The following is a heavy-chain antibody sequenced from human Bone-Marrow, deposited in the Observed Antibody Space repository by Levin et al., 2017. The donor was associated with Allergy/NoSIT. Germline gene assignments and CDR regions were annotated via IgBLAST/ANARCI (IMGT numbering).Heavy chain of an antibody. Sequence: GESLKISCAASGFTFSDYEMNWIRQAPGKGLEWVSYIDNSGRSTYYADSVRGRFTISRDNAKNSLYLQMNSLRAEDTAVYYCARKRYYAFDIWGQGTMVTVSS. CDR2: IDNSGRST. CDR3: ARKRYYAFDI. D-gene: IGHD1-14*01. CDR1: GFTFSDYE. V-gene: IGHV3-48*03. J-gene: IGHJ3*02.